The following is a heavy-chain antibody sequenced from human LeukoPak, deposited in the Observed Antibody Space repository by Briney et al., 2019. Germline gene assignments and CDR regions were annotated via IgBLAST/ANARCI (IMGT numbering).Heavy chain of an antibody. CDR1: GYTFTGYY. D-gene: IGHD1-1*01. Sequence: ASVKVSCKASGYTFTGYYMHWVRQAPGQGLEWMGIINPSGGSTSYAQKFQGGVTMTRDTSTSTVYMELSSLRSEDTAVYYCARAKLERRYGSAFDIWGQGTMVTVSS. CDR2: INPSGGST. CDR3: ARAKLERRYGSAFDI. J-gene: IGHJ3*02. V-gene: IGHV1-46*01.